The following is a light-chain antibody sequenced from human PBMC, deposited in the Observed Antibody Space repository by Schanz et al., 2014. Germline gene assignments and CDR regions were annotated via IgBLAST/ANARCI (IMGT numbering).Light chain of an antibody. Sequence: DIQVTQSPSSLSASVGDRVTITCRTSHSITTYLNWYQHKPGKAPKLLIYAASSLQSGVPSRFSGSGSGTDFTLTISSLQPEDFATYYCQQTYTSPRTFGPGTTLDIK. CDR3: QQTYTSPRT. J-gene: IGKJ3*01. CDR2: AAS. V-gene: IGKV1-39*01. CDR1: HSITTY.